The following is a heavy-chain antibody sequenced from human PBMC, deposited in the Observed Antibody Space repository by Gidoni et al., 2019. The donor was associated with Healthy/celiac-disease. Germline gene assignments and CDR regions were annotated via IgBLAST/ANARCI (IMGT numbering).Heavy chain of an antibody. D-gene: IGHD4-17*01. CDR1: GFTFSSYS. CDR2: ISSSSSTI. Sequence: EVQLVVSGGGLVQPGGSLRLSCSASGFTFSSYSMNWVRQAPGKGLEWVSYISSSSSTIYYADSVKGRFTISRDNAKNSLYLQMNSLRDEDTAVYYCAREKDYGDYRGFDYWGQGTLVTVSS. V-gene: IGHV3-48*02. J-gene: IGHJ4*02. CDR3: AREKDYGDYRGFDY.